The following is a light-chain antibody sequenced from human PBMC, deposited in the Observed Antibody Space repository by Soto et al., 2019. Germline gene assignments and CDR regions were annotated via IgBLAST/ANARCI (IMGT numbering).Light chain of an antibody. CDR1: QSISTW. V-gene: IGKV1-12*01. CDR2: AAS. Sequence: DIQMTQSPSFVSASVGDRVTITCRASQSISTWFAWYQQKPGKAPKLLISAASSLQSGAPSRFSGSGSGTDFTLVISSLQPEDFATYYCQQAISFPRTFGQGTQVEIK. CDR3: QQAISFPRT. J-gene: IGKJ1*01.